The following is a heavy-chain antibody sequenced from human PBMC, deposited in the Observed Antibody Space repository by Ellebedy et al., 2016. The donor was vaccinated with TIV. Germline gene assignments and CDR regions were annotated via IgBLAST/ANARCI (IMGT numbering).Heavy chain of an antibody. J-gene: IGHJ4*02. CDR2: INRDGGEK. CDR3: TRGSLYYDFWSGHYPLDY. CDR1: GFTFSSHS. Sequence: GESLKISCAASGFTFSSHSMNWVRQAPGKGLEWVANINRDGGEKHYVDSVKGRFTISRDNAKHSLYLQMNSLRAEDKAVYYCTRGSLYYDFWSGHYPLDYWGQGTLVTVSS. D-gene: IGHD3-3*01. V-gene: IGHV3-7*01.